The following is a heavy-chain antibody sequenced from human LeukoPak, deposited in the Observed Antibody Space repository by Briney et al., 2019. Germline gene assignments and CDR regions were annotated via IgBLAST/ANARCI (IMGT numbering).Heavy chain of an antibody. Sequence: VASVTVSCKASGYTFTNYGISWVRQAPGQGLEWMGWISAYNGNTIYAQKVQGRVTMTTDTSTSTAYMELRSLRSDDTAVYYCARDRHLYSSSWYDYWGQGTLVTVSS. V-gene: IGHV1-18*01. CDR2: ISAYNGNT. CDR1: GYTFTNYG. D-gene: IGHD6-13*01. CDR3: ARDRHLYSSSWYDY. J-gene: IGHJ4*02.